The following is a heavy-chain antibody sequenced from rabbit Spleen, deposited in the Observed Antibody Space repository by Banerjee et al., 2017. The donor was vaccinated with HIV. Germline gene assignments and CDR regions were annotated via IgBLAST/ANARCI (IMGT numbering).Heavy chain of an antibody. J-gene: IGHJ4*01. D-gene: IGHD2-1*01. Sequence: QSLEESGGDLVKPGASLTLTCTASGFSFSSSHYMCWVRQAPGKGLECIACIYGGGSGSTWYASWAKGRFTISKTSSTTVTLQMTSLTAADTATYFCARGSATMAMVITGYYLKLWGPGTLVTVS. V-gene: IGHV1S40*01. CDR2: IYGGGSGST. CDR3: ARGSATMAMVITGYYLKL. CDR1: GFSFSSSHY.